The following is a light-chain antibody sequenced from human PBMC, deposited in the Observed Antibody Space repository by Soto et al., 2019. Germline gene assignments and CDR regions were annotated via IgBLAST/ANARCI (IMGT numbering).Light chain of an antibody. Sequence: QSALTQPASVSGSPGQSITISCTGTSSDVGGYNYVSWYQQHPGKAPKLMIYDVSNRPSGVSNRFSGSKSGNTASLTSSGLQAEDDADYYCSSYTSSSTLVGFGGGTKLTVL. CDR1: SSDVGGYNY. CDR3: SSYTSSSTLVG. J-gene: IGLJ2*01. V-gene: IGLV2-14*01. CDR2: DVS.